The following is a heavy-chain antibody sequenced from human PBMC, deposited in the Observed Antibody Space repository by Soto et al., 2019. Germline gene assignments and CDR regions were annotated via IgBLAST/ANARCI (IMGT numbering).Heavy chain of an antibody. V-gene: IGHV3-64D*06. CDR1: GFTFSSYA. CDR2: ISSNGGST. CDR3: VKDPYSYGPNSPVDY. J-gene: IGHJ4*02. D-gene: IGHD1-26*01. Sequence: GGSLRLSCSASGFTFSSYAMHWVRQAPGKGLEYVSSISSNGGSTYHADSVKGRFTISRDNSKNTLYLQMSSLRDKDTAVYYCVKDPYSYGPNSPVDYWGQGTLVTVSS.